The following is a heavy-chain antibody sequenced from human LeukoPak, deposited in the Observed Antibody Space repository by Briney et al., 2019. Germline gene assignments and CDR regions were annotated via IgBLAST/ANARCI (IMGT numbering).Heavy chain of an antibody. D-gene: IGHD3-10*01. CDR3: VKGRWFGELLS. J-gene: IGHJ5*02. V-gene: IGHV3-9*01. CDR1: GFIFSSYW. Sequence: GGSLRLSCAASGFIFSSYWMSWVRQAPGKGLEWVSGISWNSGSIAYADSVKGRFTISRDNAKNSLYLQMNSLRAEDTALYYCVKGRWFGELLSWGQGTLVSVSS. CDR2: ISWNSGSI.